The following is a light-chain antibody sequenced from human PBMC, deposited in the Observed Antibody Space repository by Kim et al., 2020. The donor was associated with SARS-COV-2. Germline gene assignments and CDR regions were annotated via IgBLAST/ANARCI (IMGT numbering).Light chain of an antibody. CDR1: SNYDGHQG. CDR2: RNN. V-gene: IGLV10-54*04. CDR3: SAWDSSLSAWV. Sequence: RETTTLARSGNSNYDGHQGAAWLQPHRGHPPRLLSHRNNNRPSGSSERFSASRSGNTASLTITGLQPEDETDYYCSAWDSSLSAWVFGGGTKLTVL. J-gene: IGLJ3*02.